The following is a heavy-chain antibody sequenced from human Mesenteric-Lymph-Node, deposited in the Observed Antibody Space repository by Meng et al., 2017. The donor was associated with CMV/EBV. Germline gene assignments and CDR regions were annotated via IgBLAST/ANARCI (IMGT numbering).Heavy chain of an antibody. CDR1: GGTFSSYA. Sequence: SVKVSCKASGGTFSSYAVSWVRQAPGQGLEWVGGIIPILTMANYAQKFQGRVTITADKSTNTAYMELSSLKSEDTAVYYCARGRSGSYYDYWGQGTLVTVSS. V-gene: IGHV1-69*10. D-gene: IGHD1-26*01. J-gene: IGHJ4*02. CDR2: IIPILTMA. CDR3: ARGRSGSYYDY.